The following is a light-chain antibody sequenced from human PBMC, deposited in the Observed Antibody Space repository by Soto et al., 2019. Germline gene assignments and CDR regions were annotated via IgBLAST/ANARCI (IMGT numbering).Light chain of an antibody. CDR1: SSNIGAGYD. Sequence: QSVLTQPPSVSGAPGQRVTISCTGSSSNIGAGYDVHWYQQLPGTAPKLLIYGNSNRPSGVPDRFSGSKSGTSASLAITGLQAADDADYYCQSYDSSLSVYVFGTGTKLTVL. CDR3: QSYDSSLSVYV. CDR2: GNS. J-gene: IGLJ1*01. V-gene: IGLV1-40*01.